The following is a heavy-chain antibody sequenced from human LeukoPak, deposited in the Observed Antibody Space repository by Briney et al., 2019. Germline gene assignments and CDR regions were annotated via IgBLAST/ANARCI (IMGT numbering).Heavy chain of an antibody. V-gene: IGHV4-34*01. D-gene: IGHD4-17*01. CDR2: IYYSGST. CDR3: ARGVGFDYGDTYNWFDP. Sequence: SETLSLTCAVYGGSFSGYYWGWIRQPPGKGLEWIGSIYYSGSTYYNPSLKSRVTISVDTSKNQFSLKLSSVTAADTAVYYCARGVGFDYGDTYNWFDPWGQGTLVTVSS. J-gene: IGHJ5*02. CDR1: GGSFSGYY.